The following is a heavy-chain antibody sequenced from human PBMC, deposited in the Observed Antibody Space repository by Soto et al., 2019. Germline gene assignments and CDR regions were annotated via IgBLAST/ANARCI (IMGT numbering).Heavy chain of an antibody. CDR2: IYSGGST. J-gene: IGHJ6*02. CDR3: ARVMGRNHNYFYGLDV. V-gene: IGHV3-53*01. D-gene: IGHD2-8*01. Sequence: GGSLRLSCAASGFTVSSNYMTWVRQAPGKGLEWVSVIYSGGSTYYADSVKGRFTIARDNSKNTVYLQMNSLRAEDTALYYCARVMGRNHNYFYGLDVWGRGTTVTVSS. CDR1: GFTVSSNY.